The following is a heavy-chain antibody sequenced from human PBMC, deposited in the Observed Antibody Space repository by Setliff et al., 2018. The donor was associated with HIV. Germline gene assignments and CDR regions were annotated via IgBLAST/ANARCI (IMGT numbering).Heavy chain of an antibody. J-gene: IGHJ5*02. V-gene: IGHV5-51*01. D-gene: IGHD3-16*01. CDR1: GYRFTNYW. CDR3: ARREYYDLEMA. CDR2: VYPHNSQI. Sequence: ESLKISCKDSGYRFTNYWIGWVRQMPGKGLEWMGIVYPHNSQIIYSPSFQGQVTISADKSINTIYLQWGSLRASDTAIYFCARREYYDLEMAWGQGTLVTVSS.